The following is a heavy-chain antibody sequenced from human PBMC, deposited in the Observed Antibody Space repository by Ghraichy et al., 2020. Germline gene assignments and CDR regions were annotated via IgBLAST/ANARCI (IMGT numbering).Heavy chain of an antibody. J-gene: IGHJ4*02. CDR2: IIPIFGTA. CDR3: ASVRVGATQLGY. Sequence: SVKVSCKASGGTFSSYAISWVRQAPGQGLEWMGGIIPIFGTANYAQKFQGRVTITADESTSTAYMELSSLRSEDTAVYYCASVRVGATQLGYWGQGTLVTVSS. D-gene: IGHD1-26*01. V-gene: IGHV1-69*13. CDR1: GGTFSSYA.